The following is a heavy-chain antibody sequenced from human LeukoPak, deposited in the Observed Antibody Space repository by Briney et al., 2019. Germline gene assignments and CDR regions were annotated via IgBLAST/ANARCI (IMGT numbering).Heavy chain of an antibody. CDR3: ARVAGGTTFDY. D-gene: IGHD6-13*01. CDR1: GFTFSSNW. Sequence: GGTLRLSCAASGFTFSSNWMHWVRHAPPEGLVWVSRINTDGSTTTYADSLKGRFTISRDTAKNTLYLQMNSLRAEDTAVYYCARVAGGTTFDYWGEGALVTVSS. J-gene: IGHJ4*02. CDR2: INTDGSTT. V-gene: IGHV3-74*01.